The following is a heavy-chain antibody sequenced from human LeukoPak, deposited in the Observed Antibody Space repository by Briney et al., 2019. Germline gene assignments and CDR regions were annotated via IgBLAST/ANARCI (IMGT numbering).Heavy chain of an antibody. V-gene: IGHV4-39*01. D-gene: IGHD3-22*01. CDR2: IYYSGST. CDR3: ATSTDDYYDSSGYYYCY. CDR1: GGPISSSSYY. Sequence: PSETLSLTCTVSGGPISSSSYYWGWIRQPPGKGLEWIESIYYSGSTYYNPSLKSRVTISVDTSKNQFSLKLSSVTAADTAVYYCATSTDDYYDSSGYYYCYWGQGTLVTVSS. J-gene: IGHJ4*02.